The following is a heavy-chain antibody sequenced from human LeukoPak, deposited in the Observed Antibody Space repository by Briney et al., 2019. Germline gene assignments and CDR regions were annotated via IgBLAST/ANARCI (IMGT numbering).Heavy chain of an antibody. J-gene: IGHJ5*02. D-gene: IGHD6-19*01. V-gene: IGHV3-7*01. CDR3: ARLTYSSGWDWFDP. Sequence: GGSLRLSCAASGFTFSSYAMSWVRQAPGKGLEWVANIKQDGSEKYYVDSVKGRFTISRDNAKNSLYLQMNSLRAEDTAVYYCARLTYSSGWDWFDPWGQGTLVTVSS. CDR1: GFTFSSYA. CDR2: IKQDGSEK.